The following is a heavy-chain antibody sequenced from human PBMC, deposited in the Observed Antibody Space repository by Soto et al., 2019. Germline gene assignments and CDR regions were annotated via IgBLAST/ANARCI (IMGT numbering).Heavy chain of an antibody. CDR2: LSGSGGRT. CDR3: ARGRVSATRPAHFDY. Sequence: GGSLRLSCAASGFTFGTSAMSWVRLAPGKGLEWVSALSGSGGRTYYADSVKGRFTISRDNAKNSLYLQMNSLRAEDTAVYYCARGRVSATRPAHFDYWGQGTLVTVSS. D-gene: IGHD2-21*02. J-gene: IGHJ4*02. CDR1: GFTFGTSA. V-gene: IGHV3-23*01.